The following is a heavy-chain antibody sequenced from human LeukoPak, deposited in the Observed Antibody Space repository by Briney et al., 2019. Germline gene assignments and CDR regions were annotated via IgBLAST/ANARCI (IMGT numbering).Heavy chain of an antibody. V-gene: IGHV1-18*04. D-gene: IGHD3-10*01. CDR2: ICAYNGNT. Sequence: ASAKVSCKASGYTFTSYGISWVRQAPGQGLEWMGWICAYNGNTNYAQKLQGRVTMTTDTSTSTAYMELRSLRSDDTAVYYCARELLWFGESPPYRGFDPWGQGTLVTVSS. CDR3: ARELLWFGESPPYRGFDP. J-gene: IGHJ5*02. CDR1: GYTFTSYG.